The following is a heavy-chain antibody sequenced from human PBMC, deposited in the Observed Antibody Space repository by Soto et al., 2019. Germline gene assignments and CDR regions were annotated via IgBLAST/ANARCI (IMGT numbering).Heavy chain of an antibody. J-gene: IGHJ5*02. V-gene: IGHV1-58*01. CDR3: ARGPPSDRYFDWFQKENWFDP. Sequence: ASVKVSCKAAGFTFTSSAVQWVRQARGQRLEWIGWIVVGSGNTNYAQKFQGWVTMTRDTSISTAYMELSRLRSDDTAVYYCARGPPSDRYFDWFQKENWFDPWGQGTLVTVSS. CDR1: GFTFTSSA. CDR2: IVVGSGNT. D-gene: IGHD3-9*01.